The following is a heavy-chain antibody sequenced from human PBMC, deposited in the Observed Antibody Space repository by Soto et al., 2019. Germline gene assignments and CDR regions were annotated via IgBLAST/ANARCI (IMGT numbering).Heavy chain of an antibody. CDR2: ISSSSVYT. D-gene: IGHD1-26*01. J-gene: IGHJ3*02. CDR1: GFTFSDYY. V-gene: IGHV3-11*06. Sequence: QVLLVESGGGLVKPGGSLRLSCAASGFTFSDYYMSWIRRAPGKGLEWLSYISSSSVYTNYAASVKGRFTISRDNLKRSMYLQMNSLGAEDTAIYYCARDVGREPPSGTFDIWGQGT. CDR3: ARDVGREPPSGTFDI.